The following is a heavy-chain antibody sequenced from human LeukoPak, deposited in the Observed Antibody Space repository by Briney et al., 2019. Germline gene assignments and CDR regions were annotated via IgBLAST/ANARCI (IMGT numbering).Heavy chain of an antibody. CDR2: IYSGGST. CDR1: GFTVSSNY. CDR3: PRALYSNDRSGFDY. V-gene: IGHV3-53*04. D-gene: IGHD3-22*01. Sequence: GGSLRLSCAASGFTVSSNYMSWVRQAPGKGLEWVSVIYSGGSTYYADSVKGRFTISRHNSKNTLYLQMNSLRAEDTAVYYCPRALYSNDRSGFDYWGQGPLVTVSS. J-gene: IGHJ4*02.